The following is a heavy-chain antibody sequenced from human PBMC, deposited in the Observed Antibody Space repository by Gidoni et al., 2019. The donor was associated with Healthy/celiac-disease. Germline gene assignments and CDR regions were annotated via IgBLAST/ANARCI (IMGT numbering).Heavy chain of an antibody. CDR1: GGTFSSYA. Sequence: QVQLVQSGAEVKKPGSSVKVSCKASGGTFSSYAISWVRQAPGQGLEWMGGIIPIFGTANYAQKFQGRVTITADESTSTAYMELSSLRSEDTAVYYCARGYCSSTSCHRRNLYYFDYWGQGTLDTVSS. D-gene: IGHD2-2*01. CDR3: ARGYCSSTSCHRRNLYYFDY. CDR2: IIPIFGTA. J-gene: IGHJ4*02. V-gene: IGHV1-69*01.